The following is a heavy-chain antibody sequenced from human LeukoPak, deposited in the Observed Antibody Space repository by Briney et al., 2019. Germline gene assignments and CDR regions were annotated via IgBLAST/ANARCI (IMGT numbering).Heavy chain of an antibody. D-gene: IGHD4-17*01. V-gene: IGHV4-59*01. J-gene: IGHJ4*02. Sequence: SETLSLTCTVSGGSISSYYWSWIRQPPGKRLEWIGYIYYSGRTDYNPSLKSRLTISVDTSKNQFSLKLSSVTAADTAVYYCARGGPTYGSQYYFDYWGQGTLVTVSS. CDR3: ARGGPTYGSQYYFDY. CDR2: IYYSGRT. CDR1: GGSISSYY.